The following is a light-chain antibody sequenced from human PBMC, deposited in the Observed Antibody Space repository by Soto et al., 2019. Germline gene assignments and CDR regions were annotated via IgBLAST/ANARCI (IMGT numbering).Light chain of an antibody. CDR1: QSISSW. CDR3: QQYNSHWGYT. J-gene: IGKJ2*01. Sequence: DIQMTQSPSTLSASVGDRVTITCRASQSISSWLAWYQQKPGKAPKLLIYKASSLESGVPSRFSGSGSGTEFTLTISSLQPDDFATYYCQQYNSHWGYTFGQGTKLEIK. V-gene: IGKV1-5*03. CDR2: KAS.